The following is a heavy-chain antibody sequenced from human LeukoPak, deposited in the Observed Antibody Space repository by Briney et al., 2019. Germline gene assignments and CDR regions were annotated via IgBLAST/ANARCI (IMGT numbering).Heavy chain of an antibody. J-gene: IGHJ4*02. Sequence: ASVKVSCKASGYTFTNYGISWVRQAPGQGLEWMGWISAYNGNTNYAQKLQGRVTVTTDTSTSTAYMELRSLRSDDTAVYYCARDLGSGIAEPFDHWGQDTLVTVSS. D-gene: IGHD6-13*01. CDR2: ISAYNGNT. CDR1: GYTFTNYG. V-gene: IGHV1-18*01. CDR3: ARDLGSGIAEPFDH.